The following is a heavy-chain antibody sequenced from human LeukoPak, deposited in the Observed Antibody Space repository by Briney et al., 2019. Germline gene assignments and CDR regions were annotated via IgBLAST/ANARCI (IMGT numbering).Heavy chain of an antibody. CDR2: VKSKDVGATT. CDR3: TRDGPYSSGWYGNY. CDR1: GFTFSYVW. D-gene: IGHD6-19*01. V-gene: IGHV3-15*01. Sequence: PGGSLRLSCAASGFTFSYVWMSWVRQAPGKGLEWVGRVKSKDVGATTDYAAPVKGRFTISRDDSKNSLYLQMDSLKTEDTAVYYCTRDGPYSSGWYGNYWGQGILVTVSS. J-gene: IGHJ4*02.